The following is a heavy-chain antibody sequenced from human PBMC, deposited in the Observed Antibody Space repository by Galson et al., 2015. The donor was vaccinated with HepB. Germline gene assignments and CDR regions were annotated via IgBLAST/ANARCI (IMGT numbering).Heavy chain of an antibody. J-gene: IGHJ3*02. CDR1: GYSFTSYW. CDR3: ARHGTLDYGDRHDAFDI. D-gene: IGHD4-17*01. Sequence: SGAEVKKPGESLRISCKGSGYSFTSYWISWVRQMPGKGLEWMGRIDPSDSYTNYSPSFQGHVTISADKSISTAYLQWSSLKASDTAMYYCARHGTLDYGDRHDAFDIWGQGTMVTVSS. V-gene: IGHV5-10-1*01. CDR2: IDPSDSYT.